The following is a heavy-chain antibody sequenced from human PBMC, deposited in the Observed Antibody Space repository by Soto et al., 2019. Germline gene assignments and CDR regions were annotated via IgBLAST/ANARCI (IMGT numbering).Heavy chain of an antibody. D-gene: IGHD5-18*01. Sequence: PGGSLRLSCAASGFTFDDYAMHWVRQAPGKGLEWVSGISWNSGSIGYADSVKGRFTISRDNAKNSLYLQMNSLRAEDTALYYCAKDILLRGYSYHYYFDYWGQGTLVTVSS. J-gene: IGHJ4*02. V-gene: IGHV3-9*01. CDR1: GFTFDDYA. CDR3: AKDILLRGYSYHYYFDY. CDR2: ISWNSGSI.